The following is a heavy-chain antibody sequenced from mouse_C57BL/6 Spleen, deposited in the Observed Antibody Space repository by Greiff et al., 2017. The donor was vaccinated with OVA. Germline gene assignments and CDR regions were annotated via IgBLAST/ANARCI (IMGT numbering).Heavy chain of an antibody. CDR2: IDPENGDT. D-gene: IGHD2-4*01. Sequence: EVMLVESGAELVRPGASVKLSCTASGFNIKDAYMHWVKQRPEQGLEWIGWIDPENGDTEYASKFQGKATITADTSSNTAYLQLSSLTSEDTAVYYCTTNDYLGKFAYWGQGTLVTVSA. CDR3: TTNDYLGKFAY. J-gene: IGHJ3*01. V-gene: IGHV14-4*01. CDR1: GFNIKDAY.